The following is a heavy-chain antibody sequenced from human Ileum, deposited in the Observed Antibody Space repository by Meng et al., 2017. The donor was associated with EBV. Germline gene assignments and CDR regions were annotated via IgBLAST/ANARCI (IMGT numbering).Heavy chain of an antibody. CDR1: GGSVSRNDCP. V-gene: IGHV4-61*03. J-gene: IGHJ5*02. D-gene: IGHD3-9*01. CDR3: AYYFVGRGGPGS. Sequence: QGQEQGSGPGLVNPSGTRASPCLCMGGSVSRNDCPWSWIRKPPGKGLEWIGCMYDSENAKYNPSLNSRVTISIDTTRNHFVLKLTSVTAADTAVYYCAYYFVGRGGPGSWGQGTLVTVSS. CDR2: MYDSENA.